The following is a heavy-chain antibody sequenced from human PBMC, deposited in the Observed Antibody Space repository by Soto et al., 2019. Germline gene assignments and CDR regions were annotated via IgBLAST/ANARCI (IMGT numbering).Heavy chain of an antibody. CDR3: AGGGTPTDY. CDR2: ISAYNGNT. V-gene: IGHV1-18*01. CDR1: GYTFTNFG. D-gene: IGHD3-16*01. J-gene: IGHJ4*02. Sequence: QVQLVQSGAEVKKPGASVKVSCKASGYTFTNFGISWVRQAPGQGLEWMGWISAYNGNTNYAQNFQGGVTMTTDTSTSTASMELRSLRSDDTAVYYCAGGGTPTDYWGQGTLVTVSS.